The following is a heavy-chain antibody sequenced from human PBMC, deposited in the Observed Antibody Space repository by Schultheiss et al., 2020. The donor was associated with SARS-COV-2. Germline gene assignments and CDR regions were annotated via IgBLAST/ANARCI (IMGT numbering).Heavy chain of an antibody. Sequence: GGSLRLSCAASGFTFSSYGMHWVRQAPGKGLEWLSYISSSGITINYADSVKGRFTISRDNSKNTLYLEMNSLRAEDTAVYHCARSKSYSTSDAFDIWGQGTMVTV. D-gene: IGHD1-26*01. CDR3: ARSKSYSTSDAFDI. J-gene: IGHJ3*02. CDR1: GFTFSSYG. CDR2: ISSSGITI. V-gene: IGHV3-48*01.